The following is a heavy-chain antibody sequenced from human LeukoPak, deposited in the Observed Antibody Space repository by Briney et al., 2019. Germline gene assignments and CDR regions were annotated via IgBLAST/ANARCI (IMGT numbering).Heavy chain of an antibody. V-gene: IGHV1-18*01. J-gene: IGHJ1*01. CDR2: ISAYSGNT. D-gene: IGHD6-13*01. CDR3: TRGSSPQYFQH. CDR1: NYTFTSYP. Sequence: ASVKVSCKASNYTFTSYPISWVRQAPGQGLEWMGWISAYSGNTNYTQKVQGRVTMTTDTSTNTAYMELASLRPDETAIYYCTRGSSPQYFQHWGQGPLVTVSS.